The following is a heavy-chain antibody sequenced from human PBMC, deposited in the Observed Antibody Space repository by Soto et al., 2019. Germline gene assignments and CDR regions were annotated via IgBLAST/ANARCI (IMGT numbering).Heavy chain of an antibody. CDR1: CFMFNNYA. CDR2: VSVSGGTT. V-gene: IGHV3-23*01. Sequence: VGSLRLSCAASCFMFNNYAMSWVRQAPGKGLEWVSTVSVSGGTTYYADSLKGRFTISRDNSKKTVYLQMNRLRADDTAIYYCAKGLYYYDSSGYRLFDYWGQGTLVTVSS. D-gene: IGHD3-22*01. J-gene: IGHJ4*02. CDR3: AKGLYYYDSSGYRLFDY.